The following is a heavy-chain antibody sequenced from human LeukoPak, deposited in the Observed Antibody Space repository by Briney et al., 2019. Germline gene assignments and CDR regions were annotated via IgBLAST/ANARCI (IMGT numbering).Heavy chain of an antibody. V-gene: IGHV3-30*03. CDR1: GFTFSSYG. J-gene: IGHJ4*01. CDR2: ISYDGSNK. Sequence: GGSLRLSCAASGFTFSSYGMHWVRQAPGKGLEWVAVISYDGSNKYYADSVKGRFTISRDNSKNTLYLQMNRLRAEDTAFYYCARGLMGGYPLFDYWGHGTLVTVSS. D-gene: IGHD3-22*01. CDR3: ARGLMGGYPLFDY.